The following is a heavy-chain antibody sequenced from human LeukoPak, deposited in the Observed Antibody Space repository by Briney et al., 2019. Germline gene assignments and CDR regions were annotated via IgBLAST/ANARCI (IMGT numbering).Heavy chain of an antibody. V-gene: IGHV1-18*01. CDR3: ARDLPGAAVEGTTRGMDV. Sequence: APVKVSCKASGYIFTSRGITWVRQAPGQGLEWMGWISAYNGNTNYAQNVQGRVTVTRDTSTSTAYMELRSLRSDDTAVYFCARDLPGAAVEGTTRGMDVWGQGTTVTVSS. D-gene: IGHD6-19*01. J-gene: IGHJ6*02. CDR1: GYIFTSRG. CDR2: ISAYNGNT.